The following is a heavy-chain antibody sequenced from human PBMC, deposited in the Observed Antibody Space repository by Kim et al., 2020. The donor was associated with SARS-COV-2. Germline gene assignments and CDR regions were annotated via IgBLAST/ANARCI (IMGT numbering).Heavy chain of an antibody. CDR2: IWYDGSYK. J-gene: IGHJ6*02. Sequence: GGSLRLSCAASGFTFSSYGMHWVRQAPGKGLEWVAVIWYDGSYKYYADSVKGRFTISRDNSKNTLYLQMNSLRAEDTAVYYCARDFSSSPTYGMDVWGQG. CDR3: ARDFSSSPTYGMDV. CDR1: GFTFSSYG. V-gene: IGHV3-33*01. D-gene: IGHD6-13*01.